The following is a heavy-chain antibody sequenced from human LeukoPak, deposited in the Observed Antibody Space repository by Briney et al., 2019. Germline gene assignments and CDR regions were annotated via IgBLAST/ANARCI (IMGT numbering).Heavy chain of an antibody. CDR3: ARDGRDSPFDD. CDR2: IKQDGSEK. V-gene: IGHV3-7*01. J-gene: IGHJ4*02. D-gene: IGHD2-21*02. CDR1: GFPLSSYW. Sequence: GGSLRLSCAASGFPLSSYWRNWVRQGPGKGLEWVANIKQDGSEKHYVDSVKGRFTISRDNARTSLYLQMDSLRAEDTAVYFCARDGRDSPFDDWGQGALVTVSS.